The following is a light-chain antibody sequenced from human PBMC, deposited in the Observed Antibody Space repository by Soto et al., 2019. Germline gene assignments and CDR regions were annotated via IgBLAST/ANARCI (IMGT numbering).Light chain of an antibody. J-gene: IGLJ2*01. CDR1: SSNIGSNY. V-gene: IGLV1-47*01. CDR3: AAWDDSLSGVV. CDR2: RNN. Sequence: QSVLTQPPSASGTPGQRFTISGSGSSSNIGSNYVYWYQQLPGTAPKLLIYRNNQRPSGVPDRFSGSKSGTSASLAISGLRSEDEADYYCAAWDDSLSGVVFGGGTKLTVL.